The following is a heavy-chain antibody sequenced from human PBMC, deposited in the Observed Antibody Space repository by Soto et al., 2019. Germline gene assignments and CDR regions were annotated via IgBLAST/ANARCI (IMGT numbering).Heavy chain of an antibody. CDR3: ARDFNIVVVVAAGLFDY. J-gene: IGHJ4*02. CDR1: GFTFSSYS. D-gene: IGHD2-15*01. Sequence: EVQLVESGGGLVKPGGSLRLSCAASGFTFSSYSMNWVRQAPGKGLEWVSSISSSSSYIYYADSVKGQFTISRDNAKNSLYLQMNSLRAEDTAVYYCARDFNIVVVVAAGLFDYWGQGTLVTVSS. V-gene: IGHV3-21*01. CDR2: ISSSSSYI.